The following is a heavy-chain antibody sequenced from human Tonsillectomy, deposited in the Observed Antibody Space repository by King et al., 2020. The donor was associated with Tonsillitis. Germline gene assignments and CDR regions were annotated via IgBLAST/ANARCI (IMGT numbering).Heavy chain of an antibody. J-gene: IGHJ4*02. CDR2: ISHDGNNK. Sequence: VQLVESGGGVVQPGRSLRLSCAASGFTFSGHAMHWVRQAPGKGLEWVAVISHDGNNKFYGDSGKGRFTISRDTSKNTVCLQMNGLRLEDTAVYYCARDSIAPECYKTSCYDYWGQGTLVTVSS. CDR1: GFTFSGHA. D-gene: IGHD2-2*01. CDR3: ARDSIAPECYKTSCYDY. V-gene: IGHV3-30*01.